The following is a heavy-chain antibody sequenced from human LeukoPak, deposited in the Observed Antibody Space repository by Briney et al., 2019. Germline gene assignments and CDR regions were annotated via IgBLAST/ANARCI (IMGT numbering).Heavy chain of an antibody. CDR2: INPNSGGT. J-gene: IGHJ5*02. V-gene: IGHV1-2*02. Sequence: ASVTVSCKASGYTFTGYYMHWVRQAPGQGLEWMGWINPNSGGTNYAQKFQGKVTMTRDTSISTAYMELSRLRSDDTAVYYCARDFRAAMVSDWFDPWGQGTLVTVSS. D-gene: IGHD5-18*01. CDR3: ARDFRAAMVSDWFDP. CDR1: GYTFTGYY.